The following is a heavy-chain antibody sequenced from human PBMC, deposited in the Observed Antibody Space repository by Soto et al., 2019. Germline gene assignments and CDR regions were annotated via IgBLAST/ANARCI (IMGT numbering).Heavy chain of an antibody. CDR2: IYFSGST. CDR1: GGSISSRESY. V-gene: IGHV4-39*07. J-gene: IGHJ5*02. Sequence: SETLSLTCSVSGGSISSRESYWGWIRQPPGKGLEWIGTIYFSGSTYYNPSLKSRVTISVDTSKNQFSLKLSSVTAADTAVYYCARAPTWTNNLLDPWGQGTLVTVSS. D-gene: IGHD1-1*01. CDR3: ARAPTWTNNLLDP.